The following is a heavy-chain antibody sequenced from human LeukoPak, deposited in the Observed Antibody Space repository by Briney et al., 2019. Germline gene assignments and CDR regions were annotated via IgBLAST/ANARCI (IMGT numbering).Heavy chain of an antibody. Sequence: NPSETLSLTCTVCGGSISSYYWSWIRQPAGKGLEWIGRIYTSGSINYNPSLKSRVTMSVDTSKNQFSLKLSSVTAADTAVYYCARGGYYDSSGLYFFDYWGQGTLVTVSS. CDR3: ARGGYYDSSGLYFFDY. CDR2: IYTSGSI. D-gene: IGHD3-22*01. V-gene: IGHV4-4*07. CDR1: GGSISSYY. J-gene: IGHJ4*02.